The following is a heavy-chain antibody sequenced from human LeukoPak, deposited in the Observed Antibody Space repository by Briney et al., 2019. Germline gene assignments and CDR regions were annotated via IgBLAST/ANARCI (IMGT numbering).Heavy chain of an antibody. V-gene: IGHV1-2*02. D-gene: IGHD3-22*01. CDR2: INPNSGGT. CDR1: GYTFTGYY. J-gene: IGHJ4*02. CDR3: AKAMQVTMIVVVDSGYYFDY. Sequence: ASVKVSCKASGYTFTGYYMHWVRQAPGQGLEWMGWINPNSGGTNYAQKFQGRVTMTRDTSISTAYMELSRLRSDDTAVYYCAKAMQVTMIVVVDSGYYFDYWGQGTLVTVSS.